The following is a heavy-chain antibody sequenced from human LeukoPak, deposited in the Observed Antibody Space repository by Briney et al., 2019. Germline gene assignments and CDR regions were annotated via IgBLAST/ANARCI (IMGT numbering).Heavy chain of an antibody. D-gene: IGHD1-20*01. CDR3: ARDSSITATTAFAFDV. V-gene: IGHV4-4*07. CDR1: GDSISNYY. J-gene: IGHJ3*01. Sequence: SETLSLTCTVSGDSISNYYWNWIRQPAGKGLEWIGRSSVSGSTNYNPSLKSRVTMSVDTSKKQFSLKLSSVTAAGTAVYFCARDSSITATTAFAFDVWGQGTEVTVSS. CDR2: SSVSGST.